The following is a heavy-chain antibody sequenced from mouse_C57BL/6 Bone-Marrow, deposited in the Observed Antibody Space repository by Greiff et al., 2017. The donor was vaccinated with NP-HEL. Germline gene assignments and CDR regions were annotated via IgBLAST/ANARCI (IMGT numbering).Heavy chain of an antibody. CDR1: GYTFTDYY. D-gene: IGHD2-2*01. CDR2: INPNNGGT. Sequence: VQLQQSGPELVKPGASVKISCKASGYTFTDYYMNWVKQSHGKSLEWIGDINPNNGGTSYNQKFKGKATLTVDKSSSTAYMELRSLTSEDSAVYYCARGTMVTSWGQGTTLTVSS. V-gene: IGHV1-26*01. CDR3: ARGTMVTS. J-gene: IGHJ2*01.